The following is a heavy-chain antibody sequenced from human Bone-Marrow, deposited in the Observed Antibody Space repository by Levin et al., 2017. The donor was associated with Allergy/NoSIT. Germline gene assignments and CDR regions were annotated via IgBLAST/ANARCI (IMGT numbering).Heavy chain of an antibody. D-gene: IGHD1-14*01. CDR2: ISSGRTTV. V-gene: IGHV3-11*01. Sequence: GGSLRLSCAASGFTFTDYYMSWIRQAPGKGLEWISYISSGRTTVFYADSVKGRFTVSRDNAKNSLFLQMNSLRAEDTAVYYCARGGFEAELTVDHAHIAPLISKKTRTKVFYSNGMDVWGQGTTVTVSS. J-gene: IGHJ6*02. CDR1: GFTFTDYY. CDR3: ARGGFEAELTVDHAHIAPLISKKTRTKVFYSNGMDV.